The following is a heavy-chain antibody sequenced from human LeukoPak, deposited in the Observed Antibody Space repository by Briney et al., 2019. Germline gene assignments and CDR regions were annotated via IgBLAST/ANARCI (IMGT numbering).Heavy chain of an antibody. CDR2: IYYSGNT. CDR3: AKDGINYYDISGYDI. D-gene: IGHD3-22*01. Sequence: PSETLSLTCTVSGVSISSSNSYWGWIRQPPGTGLEWIGSIYYSGNTYYNASLKSQVSISIDTSKNQFSLKLSSVTAADTAVYYCAKDGINYYDISGYDIWGQGTLVTVSS. V-gene: IGHV4-39*07. J-gene: IGHJ4*02. CDR1: GVSISSSNSY.